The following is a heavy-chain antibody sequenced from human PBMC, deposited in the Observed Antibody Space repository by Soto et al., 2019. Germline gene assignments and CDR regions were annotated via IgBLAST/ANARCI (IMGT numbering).Heavy chain of an antibody. J-gene: IGHJ6*02. Sequence: GGSLRLSCAASGFTFSSYGMHWVRQAPGKGLEWVAVIWYDGSNKYYADSVKGRFTISRDNSKNTLYLQMNSLRAEDTAVYYCARSPRYYYYYGMDVWGQGTTVTVSS. CDR3: ARSPRYYYYYGMDV. CDR2: IWYDGSNK. CDR1: GFTFSSYG. V-gene: IGHV3-33*01.